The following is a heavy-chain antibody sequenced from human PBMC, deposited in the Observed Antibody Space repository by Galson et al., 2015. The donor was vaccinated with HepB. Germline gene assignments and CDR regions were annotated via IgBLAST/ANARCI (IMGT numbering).Heavy chain of an antibody. Sequence: SLRLSCAASGFIFSDYGMHWVRQAPGKGLEWVAVIWYDGSNKYYVGSVKGRFTISRDNSKNTLYLQMNSLRADDTAIYYCARGLSYDFWSGSSTEEAFDIWGQGTVVTCS. CDR1: GFIFSDYG. J-gene: IGHJ3*02. V-gene: IGHV3-33*01. CDR3: ARGLSYDFWSGSSTEEAFDI. CDR2: IWYDGSNK. D-gene: IGHD3-3*01.